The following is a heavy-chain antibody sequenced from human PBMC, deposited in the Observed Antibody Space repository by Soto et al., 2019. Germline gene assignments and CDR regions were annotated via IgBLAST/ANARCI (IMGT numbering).Heavy chain of an antibody. V-gene: IGHV4-59*01. J-gene: IGHJ4*02. CDR1: GGPIISNY. D-gene: IGHD3-10*01. CDR3: ARRLKYGSGRRPAYYFGY. Sequence: PSETLSLTCSLSGGPIISNYWSWIRQPPGNGLEWNGHPYSSRTSNYPPSLKSPVTISVDTSKNQFSLKLRSVTAADTAVYYCARRLKYGSGRRPAYYFGYLGQGTLVTVSS. CDR2: PYSSRTS.